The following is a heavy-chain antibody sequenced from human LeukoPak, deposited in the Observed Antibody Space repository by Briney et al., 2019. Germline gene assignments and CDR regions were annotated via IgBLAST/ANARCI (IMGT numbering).Heavy chain of an antibody. D-gene: IGHD3-10*01. Sequence: GGSLRLSCAASGFTFSSYSMNWVRQAPGKGLEWVSSISTSSSYIDYADSVKGRFTISRDNAKNSLYLQMNSLRSDDTAVFYCARGDYYGSPKVVAAWGQGTLVTVSS. CDR2: ISTSSSYI. J-gene: IGHJ5*02. CDR1: GFTFSSYS. CDR3: ARGDYYGSPKVVAA. V-gene: IGHV3-21*04.